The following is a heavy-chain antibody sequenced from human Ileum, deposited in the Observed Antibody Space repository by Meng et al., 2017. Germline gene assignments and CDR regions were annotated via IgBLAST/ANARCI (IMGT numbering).Heavy chain of an antibody. J-gene: IGHJ4*02. CDR1: GGSISSSFY. CDR2: IYLAGSP. CDR3: VRHGGKYFDS. Sequence: QVQLPESGPGLVEPSGTPSLTCTVSGGSISSSFYWSWVRQSPGKGLEWIGQIYLAGSPNYNPSLESRVTISVDKSKNQFSLRLTSVTAADTAIFYCVRHGGKYFDSWGQGTLVTVSS. V-gene: IGHV4-4*02. D-gene: IGHD2-15*01.